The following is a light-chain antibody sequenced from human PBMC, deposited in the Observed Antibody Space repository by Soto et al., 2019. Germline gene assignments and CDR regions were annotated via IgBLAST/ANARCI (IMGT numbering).Light chain of an antibody. Sequence: QSALTQPASVSGSPGQSIAISCTGSSSDVGIYNYVSWYQQHPGKVPKLIIYEVSNRPSGVSNRFSGSKSGNTASLTISGLQAEDEADYYCSSYTSSDTGVFGTGTKLTVL. CDR2: EVS. CDR1: SSDVGIYNY. J-gene: IGLJ1*01. CDR3: SSYTSSDTGV. V-gene: IGLV2-14*01.